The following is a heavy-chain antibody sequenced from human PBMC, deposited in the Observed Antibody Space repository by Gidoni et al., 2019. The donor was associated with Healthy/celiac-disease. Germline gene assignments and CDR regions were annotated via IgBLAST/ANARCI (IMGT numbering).Heavy chain of an antibody. V-gene: IGHV3-30-3*01. CDR3: ARSRGYSYGYRFDY. CDR2: ISYDGSNK. J-gene: IGHJ4*02. Sequence: VQLVESGGGVVQPGGSLRLSCAASGFTFRSYAMHWVRQSPGKGLEWVAVISYDGSNKYYADSVKGRFTISRDNSKNTLYLQMNSLRAEDTAVYYCARSRGYSYGYRFDYWGQGTLVTVSS. D-gene: IGHD5-18*01. CDR1: GFTFRSYA.